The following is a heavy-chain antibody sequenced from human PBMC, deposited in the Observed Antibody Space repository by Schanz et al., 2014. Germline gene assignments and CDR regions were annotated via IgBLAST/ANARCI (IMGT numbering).Heavy chain of an antibody. J-gene: IGHJ4*02. CDR2: IGTSGGT. Sequence: EVQLLESGGGLVQPGGSLRLSCAASGFTFTNYAMSWVRQAPGKGLEWVSTIGTSGGTNYAESVKGRVTTSRDNSKNTLYLQMNSLGAEDSAVYLCAKIERNEDWGQGTLVTVSS. D-gene: IGHD1-1*01. CDR3: AKIERNED. CDR1: GFTFTNYA. V-gene: IGHV3-23*01.